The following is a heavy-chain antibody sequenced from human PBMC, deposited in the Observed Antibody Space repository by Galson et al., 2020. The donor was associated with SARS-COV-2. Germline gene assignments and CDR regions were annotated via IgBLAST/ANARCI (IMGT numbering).Heavy chain of an antibody. CDR2: ISAYNGNT. Sequence: GESLKISCKASGYTYTSYGISWVRQAPGQGHEWMGWISAYNGNTNYAQKFQGRVTMTEDTSTDTAYMELSSLRSEDTAVYYCATTTAMAKRNWFDPWGQGTLVTVSS. J-gene: IGHJ5*02. CDR1: GYTYTSYG. V-gene: IGHV1-18*01. D-gene: IGHD5-18*01. CDR3: ATTTAMAKRNWFDP.